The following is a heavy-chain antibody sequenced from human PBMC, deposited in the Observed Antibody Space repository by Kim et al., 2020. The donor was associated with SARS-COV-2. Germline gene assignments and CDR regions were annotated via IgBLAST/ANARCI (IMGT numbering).Heavy chain of an antibody. J-gene: IGHJ6*03. V-gene: IGHV1-2*02. Sequence: ASVKVSCKASGYTFTGYYMHWVRQAPGQGLEWMGWINPNSGGTNYAQKFQGRVTMTRDTSISTAYMELSRLRSDDTAVYYCARSLYSSSPAYYYYMDVWGKGTTVTVSS. CDR1: GYTFTGYY. D-gene: IGHD6-6*01. CDR2: INPNSGGT. CDR3: ARSLYSSSPAYYYYMDV.